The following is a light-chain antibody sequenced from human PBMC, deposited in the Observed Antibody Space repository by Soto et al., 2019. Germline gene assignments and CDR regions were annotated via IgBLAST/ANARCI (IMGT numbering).Light chain of an antibody. Sequence: QAVVTQPPSVSGAPWQRVTISCTGSSSNIGAGYDVHWYQQLPGTAPKLLIYGNNNRPSGVPDRFSGSKSGTSASLAITGLQAEDEADYYCQSYDSSLRGVFGGGTQLTVL. V-gene: IGLV1-40*01. CDR3: QSYDSSLRGV. CDR2: GNN. CDR1: SSNIGAGYD. J-gene: IGLJ2*01.